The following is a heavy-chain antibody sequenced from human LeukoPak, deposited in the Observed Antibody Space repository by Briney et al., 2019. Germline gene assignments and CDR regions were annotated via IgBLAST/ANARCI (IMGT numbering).Heavy chain of an antibody. V-gene: IGHV4-34*01. J-gene: IGHJ4*02. CDR2: INHSGST. CDR3: ARPFSGSHGDY. Sequence: SETLSLTCAVHGGSFSGYYWSWIRQPPGKGLEWIGEINHSGSTNYNPSLKSRVTISVDTSKNQFSLKLSSVTAADTAVYYCARPFSGSHGDYWGQGTLVTVSS. CDR1: GGSFSGYY. D-gene: IGHD6-13*01.